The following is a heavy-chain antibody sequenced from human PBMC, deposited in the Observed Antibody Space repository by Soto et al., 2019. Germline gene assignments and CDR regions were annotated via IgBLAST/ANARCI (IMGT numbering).Heavy chain of an antibody. CDR3: AKPLYSTQYYFDY. J-gene: IGHJ4*02. CDR1: GFTFSSYA. Sequence: QVQLEESGGGVVQPGRSLRLSCAASGFTFSSYAMHWVRQAPGKGLEWVAIISIDGSNKYYADSVKGRFTISRDNSKNTLYLQMNSLRAEDTAVYYCAKPLYSTQYYFDYWGQGTLVTVSS. D-gene: IGHD6-13*01. CDR2: ISIDGSNK. V-gene: IGHV3-30-3*02.